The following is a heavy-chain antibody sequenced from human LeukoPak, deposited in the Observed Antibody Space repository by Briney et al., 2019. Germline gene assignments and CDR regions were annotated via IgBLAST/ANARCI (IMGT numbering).Heavy chain of an antibody. V-gene: IGHV1-2*02. CDR3: ARDLRFLEWLPFDY. CDR1: GYTFTGYY. Sequence: AASVKVSCKASGYTFTGYYMHWVRQAPGQGLEWMGWINPNSGGTNYAQKFQGRVTMTRDTSIGTAYMELSRLRSDDTAVYYCARDLRFLEWLPFDYWGQGTLVTVSS. CDR2: INPNSGGT. D-gene: IGHD3-3*01. J-gene: IGHJ4*02.